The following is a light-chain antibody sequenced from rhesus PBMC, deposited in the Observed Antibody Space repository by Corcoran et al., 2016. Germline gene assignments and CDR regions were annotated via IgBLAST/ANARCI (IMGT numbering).Light chain of an antibody. Sequence: DIQMTQSPSSLSASVGDTVTITCRASQGISSWLAWYQQKPGKAPKLLIYKASSLQSGVPSRFSGSGSGTDFTLTISSLQSEDFATYYCQQYSSRPIFTFGPGTKLDIK. J-gene: IGKJ3*01. CDR2: KAS. CDR3: QQYSSRPIFT. CDR1: QGISSW. V-gene: IGKV1-22*01.